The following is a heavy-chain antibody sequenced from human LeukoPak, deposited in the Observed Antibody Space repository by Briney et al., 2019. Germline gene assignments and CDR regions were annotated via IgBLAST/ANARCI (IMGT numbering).Heavy chain of an antibody. D-gene: IGHD1-26*01. CDR1: GFTFSNAY. CDR3: RCRWEY. CDR2: INQDGSQK. V-gene: IGHV3-7*01. Sequence: GGSLRLSCAASGFTFSNAYMNWVRQTPGKGLEWVANINQDGSQKFYVDSVKGRFTISRDNANNSLYLQMNSLRAEDTAVYYCRCRWEYWGQGTLVTVSS. J-gene: IGHJ4*02.